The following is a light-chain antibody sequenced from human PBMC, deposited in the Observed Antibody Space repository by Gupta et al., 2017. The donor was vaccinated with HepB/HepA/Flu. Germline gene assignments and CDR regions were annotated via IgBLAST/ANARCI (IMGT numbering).Light chain of an antibody. V-gene: IGKV1-39*01. Sequence: IQMTQSPSSLSASIGDRVSITCRASQSISTYLNWYQQKVGKAPNLLIHAASKLQSGVTSRFSGSGSGTDFTLTISRLQPEDFATYYCQQSYSSPPTFGQGTKVE. CDR2: AAS. CDR1: QSISTY. CDR3: QQSYSSPPT. J-gene: IGKJ1*01.